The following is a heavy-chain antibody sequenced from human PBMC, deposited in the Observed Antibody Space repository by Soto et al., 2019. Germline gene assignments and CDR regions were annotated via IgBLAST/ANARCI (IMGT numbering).Heavy chain of an antibody. Sequence: QIQMVQSGAEVKQPGASVKISCKTSGYTFSSYSINWVRQAPGQGLEWMAWISTTSGNTYYAERVQGRVTVTLDKSARTAFMEMWGLTSDDTAVYFCARDNGYYDFWGQGTLVTVSS. J-gene: IGHJ4*02. CDR3: ARDNGYYDF. V-gene: IGHV1-18*01. D-gene: IGHD2-8*01. CDR2: ISTTSGNT. CDR1: GYTFSSYS.